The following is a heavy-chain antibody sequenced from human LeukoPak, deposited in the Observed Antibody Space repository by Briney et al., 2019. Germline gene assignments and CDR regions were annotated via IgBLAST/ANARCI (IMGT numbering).Heavy chain of an antibody. CDR1: GGSISSGGYY. D-gene: IGHD3-22*01. V-gene: IGHV4-30-2*01. Sequence: SQTLSLTCTVSGGSISSGGYYWSWIRQPPGKGLEWIGYIYHSGSTYYNPSLKSRATISVDRSKNQFSLKLSSVTAADTAVYYCARGEVVARGRAFDIWGQGTMVTVSS. CDR3: ARGEVVARGRAFDI. CDR2: IYHSGST. J-gene: IGHJ3*02.